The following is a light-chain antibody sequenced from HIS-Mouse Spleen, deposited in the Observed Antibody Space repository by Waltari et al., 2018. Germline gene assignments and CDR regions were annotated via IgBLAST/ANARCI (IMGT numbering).Light chain of an antibody. CDR3: SSYTSSSTPYV. J-gene: IGLJ1*01. Sequence: QSALTQPASVSGSPGQSITISCTGTSSDVGGYNYVSGYQQHPGKAPKLMIDEVSNRPARVSNRFSGSKSGNTASLTISGLQAEDEADYYCSSYTSSSTPYVFGTGTKVTVL. CDR1: SSDVGGYNY. CDR2: EVS. V-gene: IGLV2-14*01.